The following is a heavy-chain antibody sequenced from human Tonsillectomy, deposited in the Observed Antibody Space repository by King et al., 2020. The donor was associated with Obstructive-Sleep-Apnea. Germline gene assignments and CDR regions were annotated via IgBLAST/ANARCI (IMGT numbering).Heavy chain of an antibody. V-gene: IGHV1-46*01. CDR3: ARDRLPGYSSYWFDP. CDR1: GYTFTSYY. J-gene: IGHJ5*02. Sequence: QLVQSGAEVKKPGASVKVSCKESGYTFTSYYMHWVRQAPGQGLEWMGIINPSGGSTSYTQTFQGRVTMTRDTSTSTVYMELSSLRSEDTAVYYCARDRLPGYSSYWFDPWGQGTLVTVSS. CDR2: INPSGGST. D-gene: IGHD6-19*01.